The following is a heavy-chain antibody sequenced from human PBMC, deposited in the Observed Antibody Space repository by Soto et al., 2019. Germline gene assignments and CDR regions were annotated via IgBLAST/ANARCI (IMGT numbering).Heavy chain of an antibody. J-gene: IGHJ3*01. CDR3: VRDRRIYYSDPHDEFVASDYEV. V-gene: IGHV1-69*01. Sequence: QVQLIQSEAEVKKPGSSVRVSCTSSGGIFGSHGFSWVRQAPGQRLEWVGGFIPIFRTLPYREKFHARVRIAAAESTNTVYLDLSSLTSEDTALYYCVRDRRIYYSDPHDEFVASDYEVWGQGTMVSVSS. CDR1: GGIFGSHG. CDR2: FIPIFRTL. D-gene: IGHD3-22*01.